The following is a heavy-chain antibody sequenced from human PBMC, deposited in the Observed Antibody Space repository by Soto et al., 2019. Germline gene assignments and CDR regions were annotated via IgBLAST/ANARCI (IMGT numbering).Heavy chain of an antibody. CDR2: IRSKANSYAT. Sequence: EVQLVESGGGLVQPGGSLKLSCAASGFTFSGSAMHWVRQASGKGLEWVGRIRSKANSYATAYAASVKGRFTISRDDSKNTAYLQMNSLKTEDTAVYYCTRQVGNILTTGGLGMDVWGQGTTVTVSS. J-gene: IGHJ6*02. CDR3: TRQVGNILTTGGLGMDV. V-gene: IGHV3-73*02. D-gene: IGHD1-26*01. CDR1: GFTFSGSA.